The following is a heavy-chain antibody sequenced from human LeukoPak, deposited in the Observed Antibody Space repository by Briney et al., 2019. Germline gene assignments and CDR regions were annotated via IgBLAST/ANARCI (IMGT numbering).Heavy chain of an antibody. CDR2: ISERGGST. CDR3: AKRGVVIRGILVIGYHQEAYHYDF. Sequence: GGSLRLSCVVSGISLSNYAMTWVRQAPGKGLEWVSYISERGGSTTYADSVKGRFTISRDSSLNTLYLQMNNLRAEDTAVYFCAKRGVVIRGILVIGYHQEAYHYDFWGQGVLVTVSS. CDR1: GISLSNYA. D-gene: IGHD3-10*01. V-gene: IGHV3-23*01. J-gene: IGHJ4*02.